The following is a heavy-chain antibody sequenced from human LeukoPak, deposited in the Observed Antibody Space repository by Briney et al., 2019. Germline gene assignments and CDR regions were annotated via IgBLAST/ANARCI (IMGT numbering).Heavy chain of an antibody. CDR1: GFTFSTYG. D-gene: IGHD6-13*01. CDR3: ARPKGIAAAGTDAFDI. CDR2: ISYDGSDR. J-gene: IGHJ3*02. Sequence: GGSLRLSCAASGFTFSTYGMHWVRQAPGKGLEWVAFISYDGSDRYYADSVKGRFTISRDNSKNTLYLQMNSLRAEDTAVYYCARPKGIAAAGTDAFDIWGQGTMVTVSS. V-gene: IGHV3-30*03.